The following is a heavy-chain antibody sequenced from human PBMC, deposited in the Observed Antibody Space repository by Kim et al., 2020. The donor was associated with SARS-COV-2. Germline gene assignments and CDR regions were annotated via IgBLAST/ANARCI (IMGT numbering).Heavy chain of an antibody. Sequence: SVKVSCKASGGTFSSYAISWVRQAPGQGLEWMGGIIPIFGTANYAQKFQGRVTITADESTSTAYMELSSLRSEDTAVYYCAGLWFRELFPGYCYMDVWGKGTTVTVSS. V-gene: IGHV1-69*13. CDR2: IIPIFGTA. CDR3: AGLWFRELFPGYCYMDV. CDR1: GGTFSSYA. D-gene: IGHD3-10*01. J-gene: IGHJ6*03.